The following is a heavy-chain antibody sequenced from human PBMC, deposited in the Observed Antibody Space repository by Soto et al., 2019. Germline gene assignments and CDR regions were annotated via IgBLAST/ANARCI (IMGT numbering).Heavy chain of an antibody. CDR3: ARRHGYNYDY. Sequence: HPGGSLRLSCAASGFSFSNYDMHWVRQAPGKGLEWVALIWYDGSDKNYVDSVKGRFTISRDNSKSTLYLQMNSLRVEDTAVYYCARRHGYNYDYWGQGTLVTVSS. D-gene: IGHD5-12*01. V-gene: IGHV3-33*01. CDR2: IWYDGSDK. CDR1: GFSFSNYD. J-gene: IGHJ4*02.